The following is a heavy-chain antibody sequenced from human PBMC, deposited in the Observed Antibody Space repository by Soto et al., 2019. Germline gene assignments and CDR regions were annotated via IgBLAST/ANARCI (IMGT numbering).Heavy chain of an antibody. J-gene: IGHJ4*02. CDR3: ASQYYDFWSGYYWAPAFDY. D-gene: IGHD3-3*01. CDR2: INHSGST. Sequence: SATLSLTCAVYGGSFSGYYWSWIRQPPGKGLEWIGEINHSGSTNYNPSLKSRVTISVDTSKNQFSLKLSSVTAADTAVYYCASQYYDFWSGYYWAPAFDYWGQGTLVTVSS. V-gene: IGHV4-34*01. CDR1: GGSFSGYY.